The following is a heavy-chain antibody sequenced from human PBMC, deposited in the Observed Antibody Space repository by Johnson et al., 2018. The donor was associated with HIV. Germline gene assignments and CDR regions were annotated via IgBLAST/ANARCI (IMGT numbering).Heavy chain of an antibody. J-gene: IGHJ3*02. CDR1: GFTFSSYA. CDR2: ITYDGRNK. V-gene: IGHV3-30*04. CDR3: VRDQGIGWPTNAFDI. D-gene: IGHD6-19*01. Sequence: QVQLVESGGVVVQPGRSLRLSCAASGFTFSSYAMHWVRQAPGKGLEWVAVITYDGRNKYYTDSVKGRFIISRDNSKNMTNLQMNGLSDEDTADYYCVRDQGIGWPTNAFDIWGRGTRVTVSS.